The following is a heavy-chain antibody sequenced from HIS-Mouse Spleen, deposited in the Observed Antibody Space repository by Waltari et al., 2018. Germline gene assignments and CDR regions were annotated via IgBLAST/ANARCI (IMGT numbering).Heavy chain of an antibody. CDR3: ARAARGWAGGADR. D-gene: IGHD6-19*01. CDR1: GSTFTSYY. J-gene: IGHJ5*02. CDR2: DKPDRGGR. Sequence: QVQLVQSGAEVKKPGASVNVSCKASGSTFTSYYMQWVRRAPGQGVEGMGLDKPDRGGRKQQQQFQGRDSRHRDSTNGKAYMERGRLISDGRAVYYGARAARGWAGGADRWGQGTLVTDSS. V-gene: IGHV1-2*02.